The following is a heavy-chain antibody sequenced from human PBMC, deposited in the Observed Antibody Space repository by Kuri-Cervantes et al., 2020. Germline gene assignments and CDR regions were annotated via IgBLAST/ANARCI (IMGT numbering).Heavy chain of an antibody. J-gene: IGHJ5*02. CDR3: ASPLAVRHSSSWYKGWAEGAFDP. D-gene: IGHD6-13*01. Sequence: GGPLRLSCAASGFTFSSYAMHWVRQAPGKGLEWVAVISYDGSNKYYADSVKGRFTISRDNSKNTLYLQMNSLRAEDTAVYYCASPLAVRHSSSWYKGWAEGAFDPWGQGTLVTVSS. CDR2: ISYDGSNK. V-gene: IGHV3-30-3*01. CDR1: GFTFSSYA.